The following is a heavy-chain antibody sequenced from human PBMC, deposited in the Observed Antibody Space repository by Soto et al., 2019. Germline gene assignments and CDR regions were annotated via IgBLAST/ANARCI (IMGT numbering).Heavy chain of an antibody. Sequence: GASVKVSCKASGYTFTSYGISWVRQAPGQGLEWMGCISAYNGKTNYAQKLQGRVTMTKDTSTDTAYMELSSLRSEDTAVYYCATGGYNWNDFSPYYYMDVWGKGTTVTVSS. D-gene: IGHD1-20*01. J-gene: IGHJ6*03. CDR1: GYTFTSYG. CDR2: ISAYNGKT. V-gene: IGHV1-18*01. CDR3: ATGGYNWNDFSPYYYMDV.